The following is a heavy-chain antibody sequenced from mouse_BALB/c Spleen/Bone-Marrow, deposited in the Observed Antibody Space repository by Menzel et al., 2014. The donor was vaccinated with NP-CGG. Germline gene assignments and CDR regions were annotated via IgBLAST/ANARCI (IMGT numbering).Heavy chain of an antibody. D-gene: IGHD2-10*02. V-gene: IGHV5-6-5*01. J-gene: IGHJ4*01. Sequence: EVMLVESGGGLVKPGGSLKLSCAASGFTFSSYAMSWVRQTPEKRLEWVASISSGGSTYHPDSVKGRFTISRDNARNILYLQMSSLRSEDTAMYYCAREEYGQKVYAMDYWGQGTSVSVSS. CDR3: AREEYGQKVYAMDY. CDR2: ISSGGST. CDR1: GFTFSSYA.